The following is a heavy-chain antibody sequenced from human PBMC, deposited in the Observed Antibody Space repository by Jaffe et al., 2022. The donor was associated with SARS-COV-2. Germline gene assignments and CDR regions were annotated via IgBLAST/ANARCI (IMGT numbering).Heavy chain of an antibody. CDR1: GYTFTSYD. Sequence: QVQLVQSGAEVKKPGASVKVSCKASGYTFTSYDINWVRQATGQGLEWMGWMNPNSGNTGYAQKFQGRVTMTRNTSISTAYMELSSLRSEDTAVYYCARGLRQRGYSRRHYYYMDVWGKGTTVTVSS. V-gene: IGHV1-8*01. D-gene: IGHD5-12*01. J-gene: IGHJ6*03. CDR3: ARGLRQRGYSRRHYYYMDV. CDR2: MNPNSGNT.